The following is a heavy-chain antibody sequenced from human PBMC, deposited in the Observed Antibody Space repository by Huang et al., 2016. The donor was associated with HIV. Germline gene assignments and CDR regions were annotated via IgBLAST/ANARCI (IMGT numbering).Heavy chain of an antibody. CDR2: INPKRGGT. J-gene: IGHJ4*02. Sequence: QVLLVQSGAEVQNPGASVRVSCKASGYTFPDSNIQWVRQAPVKGLEWMEWINPKRGGTIDAQRVQGRITMTRDTTSSTVHMDLRRIQADDTAVYFCARDWSFGSSTSPADWGQGTLVTVSS. D-gene: IGHD6-6*01. V-gene: IGHV1-2*02. CDR3: ARDWSFGSSTSPAD. CDR1: GYTFPDSN.